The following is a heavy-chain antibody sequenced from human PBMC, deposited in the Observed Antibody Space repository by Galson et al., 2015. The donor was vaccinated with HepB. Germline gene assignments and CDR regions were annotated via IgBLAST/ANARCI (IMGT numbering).Heavy chain of an antibody. Sequence: SLRLSCAASGFTFSSYAMSWVRQAPGKGLEWVSDISGSGGSTHYADSVKGRFTISRDNSKNTLYLQMNSLRAEDTAVYYCAKAGDYYDSSGGFYYFDYWGQGTLVTVSS. J-gene: IGHJ4*02. CDR2: ISGSGGST. CDR3: AKAGDYYDSSGGFYYFDY. D-gene: IGHD3-22*01. V-gene: IGHV3-23*01. CDR1: GFTFSSYA.